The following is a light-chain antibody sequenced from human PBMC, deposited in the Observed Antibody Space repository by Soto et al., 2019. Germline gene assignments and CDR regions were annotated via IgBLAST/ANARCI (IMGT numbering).Light chain of an antibody. V-gene: IGKV1-39*01. CDR2: ASS. CDR1: QNVSNL. CDR3: QQSYRSTPT. Sequence: TSSRACTSAFVVDRVIISCRASQNVSNLLNWYQPKPGKAPQLLIYASSSLHTGLPSRLSGSRSGPDFTLPISSLQPDDFDNYYCQQSYRSTPTFGQGTKVDIK. J-gene: IGKJ1*01.